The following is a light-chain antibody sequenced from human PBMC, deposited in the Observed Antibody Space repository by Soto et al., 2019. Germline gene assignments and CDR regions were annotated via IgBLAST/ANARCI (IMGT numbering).Light chain of an antibody. CDR1: NSNFRINT. CDR3: AAWDDSLTVL. J-gene: IGLJ2*01. Sequence: QSILTQPPSASGAPGQRGTISCSGSNSNFRINTVSWYQQLPGTAPNLLMYTNNQRRSGVPDRFSGSKSGTSASLTISGLRSADEADYFCAAWDDSLTVLFGGGTKLTVL. V-gene: IGLV1-44*01. CDR2: TNN.